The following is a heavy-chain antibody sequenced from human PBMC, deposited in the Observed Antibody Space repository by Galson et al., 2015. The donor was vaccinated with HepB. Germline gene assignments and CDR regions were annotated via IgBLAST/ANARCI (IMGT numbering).Heavy chain of an antibody. CDR2: ISYDGSNK. CDR3: ARGHDYSNYGDDY. CDR1: GFTFSSYA. Sequence: SLRLSCAASGFTFSSYAMHWVRQAPGKGLEWVAVISYDGSNKYYADSVKGRFTISRDNSKNTLYLQMNSLRAEDTAVYYCARGHDYSNYGDDYWGQGTLVTVSS. J-gene: IGHJ4*02. V-gene: IGHV3-30-3*01. D-gene: IGHD4-11*01.